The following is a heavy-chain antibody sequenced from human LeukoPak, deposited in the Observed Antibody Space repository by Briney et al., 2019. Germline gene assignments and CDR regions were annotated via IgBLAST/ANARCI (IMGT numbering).Heavy chain of an antibody. D-gene: IGHD2-2*03. CDR1: GFTFSNYA. J-gene: IGHJ5*02. Sequence: PGGSLRLSCAASGFTFSNYAMHWVRQSPGKGLEWVASITSSRDSINHADSVKGRFTISRDNAKKSVYLQMNSLRAEDTAVYYCTRDAGYCSPTTCYEAGGWFHPWGPGTLVTVSS. CDR2: ITSSRDSI. CDR3: TRDAGYCSPTTCYEAGGWFHP. V-gene: IGHV3-21*01.